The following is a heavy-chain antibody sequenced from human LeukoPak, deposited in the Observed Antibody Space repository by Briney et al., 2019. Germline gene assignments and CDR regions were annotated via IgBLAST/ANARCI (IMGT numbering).Heavy chain of an antibody. V-gene: IGHV4-4*07. CDR3: ARDGSSGWYGTIDY. J-gene: IGHJ4*02. D-gene: IGHD6-19*01. CDR2: IYTSGST. CDR1: GGSISSDY. Sequence: SETLSLTCTVSGGSISSDYWSWIRQPAGRGLQWIGRIYTSGSTNYNPSLKSRVTISVDKSKNQFSLKLSSVTAADTAVYYCARDGSSGWYGTIDYWGQGTLVTVSS.